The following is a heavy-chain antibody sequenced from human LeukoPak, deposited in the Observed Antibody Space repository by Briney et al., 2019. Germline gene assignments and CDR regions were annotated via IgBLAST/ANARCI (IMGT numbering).Heavy chain of an antibody. V-gene: IGHV3-74*01. D-gene: IGHD3-9*01. CDR1: GFTFSSYW. J-gene: IGHJ4*02. Sequence: GGSLRLSCAASGFTFSSYWMHWVRQAPGKGLVWVSRINSDGSSTSYADSVKGRFTIPTDNAKNTLYLQMNSLRAEDTAVYYCARANYDILTGYQYYFDYWGQGTLVAVSS. CDR2: INSDGSST. CDR3: ARANYDILTGYQYYFDY.